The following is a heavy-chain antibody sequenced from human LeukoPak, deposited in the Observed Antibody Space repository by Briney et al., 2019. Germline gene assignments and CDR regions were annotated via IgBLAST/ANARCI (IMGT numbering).Heavy chain of an antibody. CDR3: AREVEYYDGSGYQNWFDP. CDR2: ISVYNGNT. J-gene: IGHJ5*02. D-gene: IGHD3-22*01. V-gene: IGHV1-18*01. Sequence: ASVTLSRTASGYTFTSCGISWVRHAPAPGLERVGWISVYNGNTNYAQKLQGRVTMTTDTSTSTAYMELRSLRSDDTAVYYCAREVEYYDGSGYQNWFDPWGQGTLVTVS. CDR1: GYTFTSCG.